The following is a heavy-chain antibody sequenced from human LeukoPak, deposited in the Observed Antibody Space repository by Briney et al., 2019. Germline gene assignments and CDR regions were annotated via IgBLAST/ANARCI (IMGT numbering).Heavy chain of an antibody. CDR2: MYSVGST. J-gene: IGHJ4*02. Sequence: GGSLRLSCAASGYHLRDQLMSWVPQAPAKVLERVQVMYSVGSTFYADSVKVRFTISRDGYKNTLYLQMHSLMVDGTAVYYCARDLSGYSFGFGGDLWGQGTLVTVSS. V-gene: IGHV3-66*01. D-gene: IGHD6-13*01. CDR3: ARDLSGYSFGFGGDL. CDR1: GYHLRDQL.